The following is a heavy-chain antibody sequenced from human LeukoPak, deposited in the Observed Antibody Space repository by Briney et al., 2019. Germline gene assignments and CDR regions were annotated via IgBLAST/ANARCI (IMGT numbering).Heavy chain of an antibody. Sequence: PSETLSLTCTVSGGSISSYYWSWIRQPPGKGLEWIGYIYYSGSTNYNPSLKSRVTISVDTSKNQFSLMMTSVTAADTAVYFCARMTTGHDYWGQGTLVTVSS. CDR3: ARMTTGHDY. J-gene: IGHJ4*02. V-gene: IGHV4-59*12. CDR2: IYYSGST. CDR1: GGSISSYY. D-gene: IGHD4-17*01.